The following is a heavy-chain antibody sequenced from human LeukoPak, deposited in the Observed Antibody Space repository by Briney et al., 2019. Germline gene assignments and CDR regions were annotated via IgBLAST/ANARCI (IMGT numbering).Heavy chain of an antibody. CDR3: AKCSTSAYTTGWCNWIDP. Sequence: GGSLRLSCVASGFTFTSDAMNWVRQAPGKGLEWVSSTVSRGTTQYADSVKGRFTVSRDTSKNTLYLQMNSLRADDTAVYYCAKCSTSAYTTGWCNWIDPWGQGTLVAVSS. J-gene: IGHJ5*02. D-gene: IGHD6-19*01. CDR2: TVSRGTT. V-gene: IGHV3-23*01. CDR1: GFTFTSDA.